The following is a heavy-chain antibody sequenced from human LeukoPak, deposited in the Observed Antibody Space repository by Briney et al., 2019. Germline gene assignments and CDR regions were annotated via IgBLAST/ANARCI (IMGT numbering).Heavy chain of an antibody. J-gene: IGHJ6*03. CDR3: ARDQPGGNYYYYMDV. CDR2: ISSSSSYI. CDR1: GFTFCSYS. D-gene: IGHD1-26*01. V-gene: IGHV3-21*01. Sequence: GGSLRLSCAASGFTFCSYSMNWVRQAPGKGLEWVSSISSSSSYIYYADSVKGRFTISRDNAKNSLYLQMNSLRAEDTAVYYCARDQPGGNYYYYMDVWGKGTTVTVSS.